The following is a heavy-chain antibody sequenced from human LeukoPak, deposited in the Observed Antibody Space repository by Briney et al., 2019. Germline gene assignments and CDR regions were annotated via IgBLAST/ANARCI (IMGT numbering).Heavy chain of an antibody. V-gene: IGHV3-49*03. D-gene: IGHD6-13*01. CDR3: TYSSSWYSTADFDY. CDR2: IRGKPYGGTT. J-gene: IGHJ4*02. CDR1: GFIFGDYA. Sequence: GGSLRLSCTTSGFIFGDYAMSWFRQAPGKGLEWVGFIRGKPYGGTTEYAASVKGRFTISRDDSNGIAYLLMNSLKTEDTGVYYCTYSSSWYSTADFDYWGQGTLVTVSS.